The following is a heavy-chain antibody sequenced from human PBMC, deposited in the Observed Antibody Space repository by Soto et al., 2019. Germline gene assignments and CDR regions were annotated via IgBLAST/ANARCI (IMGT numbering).Heavy chain of an antibody. Sequence: QVQLVQSGAEVKKPGASVKVSCKTSGYTFTTYGVIWVRQAPGLGLEWMGWISGYNGNTNSAPKFQGRVSMTTDTSTSTAYMELRSRRSDDTAVYYCASDARAYCSGDNCEHYFDYWGQGTLVTVSS. CDR2: ISGYNGNT. J-gene: IGHJ4*02. D-gene: IGHD2-15*01. CDR1: GYTFTTYG. CDR3: ASDARAYCSGDNCEHYFDY. V-gene: IGHV1-18*01.